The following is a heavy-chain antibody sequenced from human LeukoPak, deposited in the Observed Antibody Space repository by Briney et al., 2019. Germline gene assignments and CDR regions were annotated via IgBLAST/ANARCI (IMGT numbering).Heavy chain of an antibody. J-gene: IGHJ6*04. CDR2: ISQDGSEK. V-gene: IGHV3-7*01. CDR1: GFTFSSYW. D-gene: IGHD3-10*02. Sequence: PGGSLRLSCGASGFTFSSYWMSWVRQAPGKGLEWVANISQDGSEKYYVDSVKGRFTISRDNAKNSLYLQMNSLRAEDTAVYYCAELGITMIGGVWGKGTTVTISS. CDR3: AELGITMIGGV.